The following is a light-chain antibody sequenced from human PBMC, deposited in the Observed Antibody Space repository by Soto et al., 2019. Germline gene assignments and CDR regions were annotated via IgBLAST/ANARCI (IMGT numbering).Light chain of an antibody. J-gene: IGKJ2*01. CDR1: QDISNY. CDR2: DAS. CDR3: QQYDNLPPYT. V-gene: IGKV1-33*01. Sequence: DIQMTQSPYSLSASVGDRVTITCQASQDISNYLNWYQQKPGKAPKLLIYDASNLETGVPSRFSGSGSGTDFTFTISSLQPEDIATYHCQQYDNLPPYTFGQGTKLEIK.